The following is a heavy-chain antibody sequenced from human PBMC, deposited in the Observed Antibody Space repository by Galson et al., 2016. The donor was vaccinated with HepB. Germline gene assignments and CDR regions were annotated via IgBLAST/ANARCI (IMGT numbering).Heavy chain of an antibody. D-gene: IGHD2-15*01. CDR1: RFTFSSYS. J-gene: IGHJ6*02. CDR3: ARDPGRYCSGGFCYSNPDYNGMDV. V-gene: IGHV3-21*01. CDR2: ITSRSNYR. Sequence: LRLSCAASRFTFSSYSMNWVRQAPGKGLKWISSITSRSNYRYYADSVKGRFTISRDNTKNSLYLQMNSLRAEDAAVYYCARDPGRYCSGGFCYSNPDYNGMDVWGQGTTVIVSS.